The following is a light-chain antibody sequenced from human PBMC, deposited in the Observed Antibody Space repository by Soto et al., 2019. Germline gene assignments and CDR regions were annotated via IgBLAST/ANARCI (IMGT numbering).Light chain of an antibody. J-gene: IGKJ2*01. CDR1: QGISSY. CDR2: AAS. CDR3: QQYYSGYT. Sequence: AIRMTQSPSSLSASTGDRVTITCRASQGISSYLAWYQQKPGKAPKLLIYAASTLQSGVPSRFSGSGSGTDFTLTISCLQSEDFATYYCQQYYSGYTFGQGTKLEIK. V-gene: IGKV1-8*01.